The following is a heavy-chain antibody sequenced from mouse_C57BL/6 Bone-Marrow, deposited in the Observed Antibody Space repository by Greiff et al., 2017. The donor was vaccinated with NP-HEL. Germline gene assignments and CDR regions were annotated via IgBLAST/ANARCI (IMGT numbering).Heavy chain of an antibody. CDR3: TRELLDYGSSDLYGYFDV. V-gene: IGHV1-15*01. CDR2: IDPETGGT. CDR1: GYTFTDYE. D-gene: IGHD1-1*01. J-gene: IGHJ1*03. Sequence: VQLQQSGAELVRPGASVTLSCKASGYTFTDYEMHWVKQTPVHGLEWIGAIDPETGGTAYNQKFKGKAILTADKSSSTAYMELRSLTSEDSAVYYCTRELLDYGSSDLYGYFDVWGTGTTVTVSS.